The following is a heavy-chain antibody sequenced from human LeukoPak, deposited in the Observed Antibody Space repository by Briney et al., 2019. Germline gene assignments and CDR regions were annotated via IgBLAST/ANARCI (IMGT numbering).Heavy chain of an antibody. J-gene: IGHJ4*02. CDR3: AKVPAAIQTIDY. CDR1: GFTSSNYG. Sequence: GGSLRLSCAASGFTSSNYGMHWVRQAPGKGLEWVAFIRYDGSNKYYADSVKGRFTISRDNSKNTLYLQMNSLRAEDTAVYYCAKVPAAIQTIDYWGQGTLVTVSS. CDR2: IRYDGSNK. V-gene: IGHV3-30*02. D-gene: IGHD2-2*02.